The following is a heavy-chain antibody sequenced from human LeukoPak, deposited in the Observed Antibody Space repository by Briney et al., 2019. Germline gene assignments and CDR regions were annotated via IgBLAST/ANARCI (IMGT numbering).Heavy chain of an antibody. J-gene: IGHJ4*02. D-gene: IGHD1-26*01. CDR2: IKQDGSEK. CDR3: ARCRGHTTDY. V-gene: IGHV3-7*01. Sequence: PGGSLRLSCAASGFTCSSYWMSWVRQAPGKGLEWVANIKQDGSEKYYVDSVKGRFTISRDNAKNSLYLQMNSLRAEDTAVYYCARCRGHTTDYWGQGTLVTVSS. CDR1: GFTCSSYW.